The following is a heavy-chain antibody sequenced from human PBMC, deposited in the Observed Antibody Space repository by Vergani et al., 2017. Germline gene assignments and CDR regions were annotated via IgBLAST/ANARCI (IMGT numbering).Heavy chain of an antibody. J-gene: IGHJ6*02. CDR1: GFTFSSYG. CDR3: ARDGYGDYNAGGMDV. D-gene: IGHD4-17*01. CDR2: IWYDGSNK. Sequence: QVQLVESGGGVVQPGRSLRLSCAASGFTFSSYGMHWVCQAPGTGLEWVAVIWYDGSNKYYADSVKGRFTISRDNSKNTLYLQMNSLRAEDTAVYYCARDGYGDYNAGGMDVWGQGTTVTVSS. V-gene: IGHV3-33*01.